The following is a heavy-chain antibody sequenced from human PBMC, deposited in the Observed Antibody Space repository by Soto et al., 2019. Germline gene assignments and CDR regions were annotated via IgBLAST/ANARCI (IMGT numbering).Heavy chain of an antibody. CDR2: IIPIFGTA. J-gene: IGHJ6*02. CDR3: ARGQMATTVYYYYGMDV. CDR1: GGTISSYA. V-gene: IGHV1-69*06. D-gene: IGHD5-12*01. Sequence: QVQLVQSGAEVKKPGSSVKVSCKASGGTISSYAISWVRQAPGQGLEWMGGIIPIFGTANYAQKFQGRVTITADKSTSTAYMELSSLRSEDTAVYYCARGQMATTVYYYYGMDVWGQGTTVTVSS.